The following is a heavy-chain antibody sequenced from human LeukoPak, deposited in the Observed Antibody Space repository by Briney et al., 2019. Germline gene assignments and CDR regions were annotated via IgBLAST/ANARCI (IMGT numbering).Heavy chain of an antibody. V-gene: IGHV2-5*01. CDR2: IYWNDDK. CDR3: AHSKYSSSWYSVGNTYYFDY. D-gene: IGHD6-13*01. J-gene: IGHJ4*02. Sequence: SGPTLSKPTQTLTLTCTFSGASLSTSGVGVCCIRQPPGIALESLTLIYWNDDKRYSPSLKSSLTTTKDTSNNQVVITMTNMDPVDTATYYCAHSKYSSSWYSVGNTYYFDYWGQGTLVTVSS. CDR1: GASLSTSGVG.